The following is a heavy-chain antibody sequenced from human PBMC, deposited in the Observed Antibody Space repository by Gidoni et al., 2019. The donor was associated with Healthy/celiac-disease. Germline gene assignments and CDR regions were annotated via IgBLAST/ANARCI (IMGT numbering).Heavy chain of an antibody. CDR3: ARQRRPSGSYTPPGY. D-gene: IGHD1-26*01. CDR2: IYPGDSDT. CDR1: VYSFTSYW. V-gene: IGHV5-51*01. Sequence: EVQLVQSGAAVTKPGESLKISCKGSVYSFTSYWIGWVRQMPGKGLEWMGIIYPGDSDTRYSPSFQGQVTISADKSISTAYLQWSSLKASDTAMYYCARQRRPSGSYTPPGYWGQGTLVTVSS. J-gene: IGHJ4*02.